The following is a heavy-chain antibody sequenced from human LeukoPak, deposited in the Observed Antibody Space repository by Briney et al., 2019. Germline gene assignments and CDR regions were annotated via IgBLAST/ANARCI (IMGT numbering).Heavy chain of an antibody. CDR1: GFTFSIYA. CDR3: AKARKEVVTYDAIDI. Sequence: GGSLRLSCAASGFTFSIYAMSWVRQAPGKGLEWVSAISGSGDDTYYADSVKGRYTTSRDISKNTLYLQMNSLRAEDTAVYYCAKARKEVVTYDAIDIWGKGTMVTVSS. V-gene: IGHV3-23*01. CDR2: ISGSGDDT. J-gene: IGHJ3*02. D-gene: IGHD3-22*01.